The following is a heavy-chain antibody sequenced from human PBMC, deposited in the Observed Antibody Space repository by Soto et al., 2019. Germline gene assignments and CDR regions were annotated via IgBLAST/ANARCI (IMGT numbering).Heavy chain of an antibody. J-gene: IGHJ6*02. CDR2: LSDNGGDT. CDR1: GFTFSSYA. Sequence: EVQLLESGGGLVQPGGSLRLSCAGSGFTFSSYAMTWVRQAPGKGLEWVSTLSDNGGDTYYADSVKGRFTVSRDNPKNPLYLQIHSLRAEDTAVYFCAKDSQSVSVSAARVYGMDVWGQGTTVTVS. D-gene: IGHD2-2*01. CDR3: AKDSQSVSVSAARVYGMDV. V-gene: IGHV3-23*01.